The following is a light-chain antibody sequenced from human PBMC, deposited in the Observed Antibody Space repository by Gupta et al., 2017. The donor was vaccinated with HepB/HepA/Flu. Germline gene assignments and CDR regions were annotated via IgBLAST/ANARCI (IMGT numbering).Light chain of an antibody. CDR3: GSYTGSSPGGV. J-gene: IGLJ1*01. CDR1: SSDIVGYNY. V-gene: IGLV2-14*03. Sequence: QSSLPQPAPVAASPAQQITTSCTSGSSDIVGYNYVSWYQQHPGTAPKLMIYDVSHRPSGVSNRFSGSKSGTTASLTICGLQSEDEADYYCGSYTGSSPGGVFGTGTKVTVL. CDR2: DVS.